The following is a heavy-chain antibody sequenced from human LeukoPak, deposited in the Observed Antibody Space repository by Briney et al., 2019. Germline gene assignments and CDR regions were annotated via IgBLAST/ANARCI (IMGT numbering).Heavy chain of an antibody. V-gene: IGHV4-59*12. CDR2: IYYSGST. J-gene: IGHJ4*02. Sequence: SETLSLTCTVSGGSISSYYWSWIRQPPGKGLEWIGYIYYSGSTNYNPSLKSRVTISVDKSKNQFSLKLSSVTAADTAVYYCARTYYYDSSGYLNYWGQGTLVTVSS. D-gene: IGHD3-22*01. CDR1: GGSISSYY. CDR3: ARTYYYDSSGYLNY.